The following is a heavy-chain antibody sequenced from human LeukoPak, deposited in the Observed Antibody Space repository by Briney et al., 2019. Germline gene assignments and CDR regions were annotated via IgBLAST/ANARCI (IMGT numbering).Heavy chain of an antibody. D-gene: IGHD6-19*01. V-gene: IGHV3-21*01. CDR2: ITSSSTYI. J-gene: IGHJ4*02. Sequence: PGGSRRLSWAASGFTFSTYSMNWFRQVPGRGLEWVSSITSSSTYIYYADSVKGRFTISRDNAKNSLYLQMNSLRAEDTAVYYCARDLGIRVAGPFFDYWGQGTLVTVSS. CDR3: ARDLGIRVAGPFFDY. CDR1: GFTFSTYS.